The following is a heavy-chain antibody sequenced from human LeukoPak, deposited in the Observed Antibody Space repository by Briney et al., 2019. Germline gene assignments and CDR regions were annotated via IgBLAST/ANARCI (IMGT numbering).Heavy chain of an antibody. J-gene: IGHJ4*02. D-gene: IGHD6-13*01. V-gene: IGHV3-48*03. Sequence: GGSLRLSCAVSGFTFSRYEMSWIRQAPGKGLEWISYISPSGTTMYYVDSVKGRFIISRDNAKDSLYLQMNSLRAEDTAVYYCARVGSIAAAAASDYWGQGTLVTVSS. CDR2: ISPSGTTM. CDR1: GFTFSRYE. CDR3: ARVGSIAAAAASDY.